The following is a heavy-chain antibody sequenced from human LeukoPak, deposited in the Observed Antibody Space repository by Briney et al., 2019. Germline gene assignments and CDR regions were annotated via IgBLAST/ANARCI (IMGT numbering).Heavy chain of an antibody. Sequence: ASVKVSCKASGYTFTSYGINWVRQAPGQGLEWMGWISAYSGGTNYAQKFQGRVTMTRDTSISTAYMELSRLRSDDTAVYYCAMVNPKLDAFDIWGQGTMVTVSS. CDR2: ISAYSGGT. V-gene: IGHV1-2*02. CDR3: AMVNPKLDAFDI. J-gene: IGHJ3*02. D-gene: IGHD1-26*01. CDR1: GYTFTSYG.